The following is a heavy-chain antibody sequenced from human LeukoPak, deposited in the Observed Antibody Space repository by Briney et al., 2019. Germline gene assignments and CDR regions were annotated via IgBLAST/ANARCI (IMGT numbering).Heavy chain of an antibody. J-gene: IGHJ3*02. CDR2: MNPNSGNT. CDR3: AFGYSLYDAFDI. CDR1: GYTFTSYD. D-gene: IGHD5-18*01. V-gene: IGHV1-8*01. Sequence: ASVKVSCKASGYTFTSYDINWVRQATGQGLEWMGWMNPNSGNTGYAQKFQGRVTMTRNTYISTAYMELSSLRSEDTAVYYCAFGYSLYDAFDIWGQGTMVTVSS.